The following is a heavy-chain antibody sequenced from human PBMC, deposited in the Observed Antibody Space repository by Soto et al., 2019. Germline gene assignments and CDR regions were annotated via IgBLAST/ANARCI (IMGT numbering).Heavy chain of an antibody. CDR2: IDSSGEK. CDR1: GLSITDSEMG. CDR3: ARRHLAVAVSPWFDP. D-gene: IGHD6-19*01. J-gene: IGHJ5*02. Sequence: QVTLKESGPVLVKPTETLTLRCTVSGLSITDSEMGVSWIRQPPGQPLEWLAHIDSSGEKSYRTFLKSRLAISKDTSKRQIVLTMTNMDPAHTATYYCARRHLAVAVSPWFDPWGQGIPVTASS. V-gene: IGHV2-26*01.